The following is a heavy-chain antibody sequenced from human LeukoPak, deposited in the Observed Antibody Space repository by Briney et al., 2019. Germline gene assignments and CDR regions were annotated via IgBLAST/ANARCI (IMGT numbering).Heavy chain of an antibody. Sequence: GGSLRLSCAASGFTFSSYGMHWVRQAPGKGLEWVAVISYDGSNKYYADSVKGRFTISRDNSKNTLYLQMNSLRAEDTAVYYCAREQGDITGRREARFDPWGQGTLVTVSS. D-gene: IGHD3-16*01. V-gene: IGHV3-30*03. J-gene: IGHJ5*02. CDR1: GFTFSSYG. CDR2: ISYDGSNK. CDR3: AREQGDITGRREARFDP.